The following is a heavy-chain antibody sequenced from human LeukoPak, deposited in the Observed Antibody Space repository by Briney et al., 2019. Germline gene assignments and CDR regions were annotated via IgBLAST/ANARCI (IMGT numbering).Heavy chain of an antibody. CDR1: GYTFTSYG. CDR3: ARSSGGSFTAGY. V-gene: IGHV1-69*04. J-gene: IGHJ4*02. CDR2: IIPILGIA. Sequence: GASVKVSCKASGYTFTSYGISWVRQAPGQGLEWMGRIIPILGIANYAQKFQGRVTITADKSTSTAYMELSSLRSEDTAVYYCARSSGGSFTAGYWGQGTLVTVSS. D-gene: IGHD2-15*01.